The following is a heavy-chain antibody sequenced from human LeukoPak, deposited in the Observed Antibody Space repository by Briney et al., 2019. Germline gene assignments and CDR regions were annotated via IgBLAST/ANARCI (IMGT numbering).Heavy chain of an antibody. CDR2: LTDSGGTT. V-gene: IGHV3-23*01. Sequence: GGSLRLSCVASGFTFSSYAMGWVRQAPGKRPEWVSSLTDSGGTTYYVDSVKGRFTISRDNSKNTLYLHMNSLRGEDTAVYYCAKDFRIGYSAHFDYWGQGALVTVSS. CDR3: AKDFRIGYSAHFDY. D-gene: IGHD2-21*01. J-gene: IGHJ4*02. CDR1: GFTFSSYA.